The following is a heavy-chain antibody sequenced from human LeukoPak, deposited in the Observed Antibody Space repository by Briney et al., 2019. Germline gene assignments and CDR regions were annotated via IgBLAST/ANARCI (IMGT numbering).Heavy chain of an antibody. V-gene: IGHV4-59*01. CDR1: GGSISSYY. J-gene: IGHJ3*02. CDR2: IYYSGST. CDR3: ARDRDGSWAFDI. Sequence: SETLSLTCTVSGGSISSYYWSWIRQPPGKGLEWIGYIYYSGSTNYNPSLKSRVTISVDTSKNQFSLKLSSVTAADTAVYYCARDRDGSWAFDIWGQGTMVTVSS.